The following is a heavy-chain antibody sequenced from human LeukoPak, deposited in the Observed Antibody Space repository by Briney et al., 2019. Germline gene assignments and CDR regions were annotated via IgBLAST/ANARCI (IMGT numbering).Heavy chain of an antibody. CDR2: IYYSGST. Sequence: PSETLSLTCTVSGGSISSYYWSWIRQPPGKGLEWIGYIYYSGSTNYNPSLKSRVTISVDTSKNQFSLKLSSVTAADTAVYYCARVNTYYYDSSGFTRNWFDPWGQGTLVTVSS. CDR3: ARVNTYYYDSSGFTRNWFDP. V-gene: IGHV4-59*01. J-gene: IGHJ5*02. CDR1: GGSISSYY. D-gene: IGHD3-22*01.